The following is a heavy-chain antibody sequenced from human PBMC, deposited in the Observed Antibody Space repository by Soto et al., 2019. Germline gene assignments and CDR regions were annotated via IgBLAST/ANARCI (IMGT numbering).Heavy chain of an antibody. Sequence: QVQLVQSGAEVKKPGSSVKVSCSASGVTFSSYAFTWVRQAPGQGLEWMGSIIPVFRTSTYAQRFQGRLTISADESTNTVYMELSSLRSEDTAVYFCAKDGSWDVGGGESWGQGTLVIVSS. CDR3: AKDGSWDVGGGES. CDR2: IIPVFRTS. V-gene: IGHV1-69*18. D-gene: IGHD3-16*01. J-gene: IGHJ4*02. CDR1: GVTFSSYA.